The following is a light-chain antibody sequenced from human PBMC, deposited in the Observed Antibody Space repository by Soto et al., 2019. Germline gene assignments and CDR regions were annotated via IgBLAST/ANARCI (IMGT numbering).Light chain of an antibody. J-gene: IGKJ1*01. Sequence: EIVMTQSPATLSASPGERATLSCRPSQSVRSNLAWYQQKPGQAPRLLIYGASTRATGIPARFSGSGSGTEFTLSIGSLQSEDFAVYYWQQYNDWPPTFGPGTKVEIK. CDR1: QSVRSN. CDR2: GAS. CDR3: QQYNDWPPT. V-gene: IGKV3-15*01.